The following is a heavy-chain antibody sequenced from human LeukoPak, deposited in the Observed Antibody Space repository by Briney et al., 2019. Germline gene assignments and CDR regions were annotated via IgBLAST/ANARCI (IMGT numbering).Heavy chain of an antibody. Sequence: ASVKVSCKASGGTFSSYAISWVRQAPGQGLEWMGGIIAYNGNTNYAQKLQGRVTMTTDTSTSTAYMELRSLRSDDTAVYYCARAARLYYYDSSGFDYWGQGTLVTVSS. D-gene: IGHD3-22*01. J-gene: IGHJ4*02. CDR2: IIAYNGNT. V-gene: IGHV1-18*01. CDR3: ARAARLYYYDSSGFDY. CDR1: GGTFSSYA.